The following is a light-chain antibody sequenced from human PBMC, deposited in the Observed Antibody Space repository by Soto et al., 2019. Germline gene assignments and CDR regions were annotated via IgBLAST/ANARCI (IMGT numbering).Light chain of an antibody. CDR3: AAGDDSRVGRV. V-gene: IGLV1-44*01. CDR1: SSNIGSNT. Sequence: QSVLTQPPSASATPGQRVTISCSGSSSNIGSNTVNWYQQLPGTAPKLLIYNNNQRPSGVPDRFSGSKSGTSASLAISGLRSEDEADYYCAAGDDSRVGRVFATGTKLPFL. CDR2: NNN. J-gene: IGLJ1*01.